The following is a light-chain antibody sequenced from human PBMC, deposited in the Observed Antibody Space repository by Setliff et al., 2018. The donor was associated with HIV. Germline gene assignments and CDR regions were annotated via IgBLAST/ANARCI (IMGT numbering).Light chain of an antibody. Sequence: SALTQPASVSGSAGQSITISCTGSSSDIGSYNLVSWYQQFPGKAPKLIIYDVSKRPSGISDHFSGSKSDNTASLSISELRAEDETDYYCTSYTGGNTRVFGTGTKVTV. CDR1: SSDIGSYNL. J-gene: IGLJ1*01. CDR2: DVS. V-gene: IGLV2-14*02. CDR3: TSYTGGNTRV.